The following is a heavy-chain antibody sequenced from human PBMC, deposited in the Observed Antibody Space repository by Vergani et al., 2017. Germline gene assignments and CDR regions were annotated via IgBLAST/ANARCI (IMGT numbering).Heavy chain of an antibody. J-gene: IGHJ4*02. CDR2: IYSGGST. Sequence: EVQLVESGGGLIQPGGSLRLSCAASGFTVSSNYMSWVRQAPGKGLEWVSVIYSGGSTYYADSVTGRFTIARDNSKNTLYLQMNSLRAEDTAVYYCEVVVRAAIPRILVPYWGQGTLVTVSS. V-gene: IGHV3-53*01. CDR3: EVVVRAAIPRILVPY. CDR1: GFTVSSNY. D-gene: IGHD2-2*02.